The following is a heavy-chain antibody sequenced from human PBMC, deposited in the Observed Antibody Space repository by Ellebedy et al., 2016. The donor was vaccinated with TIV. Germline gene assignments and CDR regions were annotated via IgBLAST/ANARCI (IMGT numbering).Heavy chain of an antibody. CDR1: GYTFTSYD. CDR2: MNPNSGYT. D-gene: IGHD1-26*01. CDR3: VRVMGAIDF. V-gene: IGHV1-8*01. J-gene: IGHJ4*02. Sequence: AASVKVSCKASGYTFTSYDINWVRQAAGLGLEWMGWMNPNSGYTGSAQEFRGRVTMTRDPSMSTAYMELSSLRSEDTAVYYCVRVMGAIDFWGQGTLVTVSS.